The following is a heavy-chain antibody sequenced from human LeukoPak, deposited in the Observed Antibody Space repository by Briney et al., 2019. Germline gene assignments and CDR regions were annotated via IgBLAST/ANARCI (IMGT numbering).Heavy chain of an antibody. J-gene: IGHJ4*02. CDR1: GYTFTSYD. CDR3: ARGWSPDYGDYGDY. D-gene: IGHD4-17*01. Sequence: ASVKVSCKASGYTFTSYDINWVRQATGQGLEWMGWMNPNSGNTGYAQKFQGRVTMTRNTSISTAYMELGSLRSEDTAVYYCARGWSPDYGDYGDYWGQGTLVTVSS. V-gene: IGHV1-8*01. CDR2: MNPNSGNT.